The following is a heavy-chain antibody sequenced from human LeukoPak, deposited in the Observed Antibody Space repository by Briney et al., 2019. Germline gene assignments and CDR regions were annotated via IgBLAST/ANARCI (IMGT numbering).Heavy chain of an antibody. D-gene: IGHD5-12*01. V-gene: IGHV3-66*01. J-gene: IGHJ4*02. CDR2: IYSGGGT. Sequence: PGGSLRLSCAASGFTVSSNYMTWVRQAPGKWLEWVSVIYSGGGTYYADSVKGRFTISRDNSKNTLYLQMNSLRAEDTAIYYCARDLTKSGFVDYWGQGTLVTVSS. CDR1: GFTVSSNY. CDR3: ARDLTKSGFVDY.